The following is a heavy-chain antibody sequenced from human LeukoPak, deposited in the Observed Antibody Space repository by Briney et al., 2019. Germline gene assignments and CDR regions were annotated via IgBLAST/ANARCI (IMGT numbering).Heavy chain of an antibody. V-gene: IGHV3-48*02. CDR2: ISSSGKTM. Sequence: GGSLRLSCAASGFTFSSYNMNWVRQAPGKGLGWVSYISSSGKTMFYADSVKGRLTISRDNAKNSLYLQMNGLTDEDTAVYYCASDLGPIDYWGQGTRVTVSS. CDR3: ASDLGPIDY. CDR1: GFTFSSYN. D-gene: IGHD1-26*01. J-gene: IGHJ4*02.